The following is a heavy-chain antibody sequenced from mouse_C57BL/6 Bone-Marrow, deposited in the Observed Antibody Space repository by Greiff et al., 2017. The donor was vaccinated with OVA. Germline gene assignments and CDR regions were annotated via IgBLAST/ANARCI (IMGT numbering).Heavy chain of an antibody. CDR2: ISDGGSYT. Sequence: EVQRVESGGGLVKPGGSLKLSCAASGFTFSSYAMSWVRQTPEKRLEWVATISDGGSYTYYPDNVKGRFTISRDNAKNNLYLQMSHLKSEDTAMYYCARDPPGRGYAMDYWGQGTSVTVSS. V-gene: IGHV5-4*01. CDR3: ARDPPGRGYAMDY. D-gene: IGHD4-1*01. J-gene: IGHJ4*01. CDR1: GFTFSSYA.